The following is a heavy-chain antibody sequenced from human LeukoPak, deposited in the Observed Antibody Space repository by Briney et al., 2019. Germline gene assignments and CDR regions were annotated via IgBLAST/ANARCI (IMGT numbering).Heavy chain of an antibody. CDR1: GFTFSSYG. Sequence: GGSLRLSCPASGFTFSSYGMHWVRQAPGKGLVWVSRINSDGSGTSDADFVKGRFTISRDNSKNTLYLQMNSLRAEDTAMYYCARDRLTNDAFDIWGQGTMVTVSS. D-gene: IGHD2-8*01. CDR2: INSDGSGT. CDR3: ARDRLTNDAFDI. V-gene: IGHV3-74*01. J-gene: IGHJ3*02.